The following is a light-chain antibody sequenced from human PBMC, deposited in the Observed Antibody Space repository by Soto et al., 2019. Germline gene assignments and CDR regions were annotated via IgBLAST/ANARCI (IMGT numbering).Light chain of an antibody. V-gene: IGKV3-15*01. CDR3: QQYNNWPLT. CDR2: GAS. CDR1: QSVSGN. Sequence: EIVMTQSPATLSVSPGGRATLSCRASQSVSGNLAWYQQKPGQTPRLLFYGASTRATGIPARFSGSGAGTEFTLTISSLQSEDFAVYYCQQYNNWPLTFGGGTKVEIK. J-gene: IGKJ4*01.